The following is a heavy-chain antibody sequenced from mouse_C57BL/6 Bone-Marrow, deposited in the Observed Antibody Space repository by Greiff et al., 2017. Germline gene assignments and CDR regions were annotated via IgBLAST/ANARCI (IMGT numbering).Heavy chain of an antibody. D-gene: IGHD2-1*01. Sequence: QVQLQQSGPGLVQPSQSLSLTCTVSGFSLTSYGVHWVRQSPGKGLEGLGVIWRGGSTDYNAAFMSRLSITKDNSTRQVFFKMNSLQADDTAIYDCACPYGNYVSMDYWGQGTSVTVSS. CDR3: ACPYGNYVSMDY. CDR1: GFSLTSYG. CDR2: IWRGGST. J-gene: IGHJ4*01. V-gene: IGHV2-5*01.